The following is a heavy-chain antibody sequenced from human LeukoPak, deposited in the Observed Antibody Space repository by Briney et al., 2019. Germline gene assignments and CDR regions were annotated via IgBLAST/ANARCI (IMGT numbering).Heavy chain of an antibody. J-gene: IGHJ4*02. Sequence: GGSLRLSCAASGFTFSNYWMHWVRQAPGKGRVWVSRVNCDGSATNYADSVKGRLTISRDNAKNTLYLRMNSLRPEDTAVYYCVRKHYGSVDYWGQGTLVNVFS. CDR3: VRKHYGSVDY. CDR1: GFTFSNYW. D-gene: IGHD3-10*01. CDR2: VNCDGSAT. V-gene: IGHV3-74*01.